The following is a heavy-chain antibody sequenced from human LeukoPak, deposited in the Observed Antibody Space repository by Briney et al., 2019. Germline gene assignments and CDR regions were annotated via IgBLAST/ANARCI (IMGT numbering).Heavy chain of an antibody. CDR1: GFTFSSYS. CDR3: ARGAAFDYYMDV. CDR2: ISSSSSTI. Sequence: GGSLRLSCAASGFTFSSYSMNWVRQAPGKGLEWVSYISSSSSTIYYADSVKGRFTISRDNAKNSLYLQMNSLRAEDTAVYYCARGAAFDYYMDVWGKGTTVTVSS. V-gene: IGHV3-48*01. J-gene: IGHJ6*03. D-gene: IGHD6-13*01.